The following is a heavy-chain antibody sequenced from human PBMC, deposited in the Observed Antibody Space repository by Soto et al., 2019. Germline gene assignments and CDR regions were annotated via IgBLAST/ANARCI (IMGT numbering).Heavy chain of an antibody. CDR3: AKAVSYRYYFDY. D-gene: IGHD1-26*01. J-gene: IGHJ4*02. V-gene: IGHV3-23*01. Sequence: EVQLLESGGGLVQPGGSLRLSCAASGFTFSSYAMSWVRQAPGKGLEWVSAISGSGGSTYYADSVKGRFTISRDNSKNKLYLQMNSLRAEDTAVYYCAKAVSYRYYFDYWGQGTLVTVSS. CDR2: ISGSGGST. CDR1: GFTFSSYA.